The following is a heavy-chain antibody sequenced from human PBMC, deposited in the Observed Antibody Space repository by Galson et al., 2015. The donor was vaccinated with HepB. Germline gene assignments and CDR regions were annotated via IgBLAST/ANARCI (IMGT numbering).Heavy chain of an antibody. Sequence: SLRLSCAASGFTFIAHDMHWVRQATGKGLEWVSRIGTAADTYYPGSVKGRFTISRENAKNSLYLQMNCLRAGDTAVYYCARRGPITMMEVVIKNCFDPWGQGTLVTVSS. CDR2: IGTAADT. J-gene: IGHJ5*02. D-gene: IGHD3-22*01. CDR1: GFTFIAHD. V-gene: IGHV3-13*01. CDR3: ARRGPITMMEVVIKNCFDP.